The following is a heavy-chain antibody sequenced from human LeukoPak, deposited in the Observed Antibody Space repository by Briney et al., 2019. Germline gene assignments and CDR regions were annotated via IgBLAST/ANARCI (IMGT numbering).Heavy chain of an antibody. Sequence: SETLSLTCAVYGGSFSGYYWSWIRQPPGKGLEWIGEFNHSGSTNYNPSLKSRVTISVDTSKNQFSLKLSSVTAADTAVYYCARGGPTMIVVVKAFDIWGQGTMVPVSS. CDR2: FNHSGST. V-gene: IGHV4-34*01. CDR3: ARGGPTMIVVVKAFDI. J-gene: IGHJ3*02. CDR1: GGSFSGYY. D-gene: IGHD3-22*01.